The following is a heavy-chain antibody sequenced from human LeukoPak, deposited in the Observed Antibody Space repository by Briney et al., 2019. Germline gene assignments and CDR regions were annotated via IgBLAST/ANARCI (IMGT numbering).Heavy chain of an antibody. Sequence: SETLSLTCTVSGGSISSGGYYWSWIRQHPGKGLEWIGYIYYSGSTYYNPSLKSRVTISVGTSKNQFSLKLSSVTAADTAVYYCARVRTPMAPFDYWGQGTLVTVSS. CDR3: ARVRTPMAPFDY. V-gene: IGHV4-31*03. CDR1: GGSISSGGYY. CDR2: IYYSGST. D-gene: IGHD5-18*01. J-gene: IGHJ4*02.